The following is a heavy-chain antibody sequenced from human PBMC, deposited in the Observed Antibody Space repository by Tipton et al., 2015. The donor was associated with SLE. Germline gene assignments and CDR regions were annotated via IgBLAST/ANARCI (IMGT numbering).Heavy chain of an antibody. CDR2: IYYSGST. V-gene: IGHV4-39*07. CDR3: ASRPGGIAVAGTNPYFQH. D-gene: IGHD6-19*01. J-gene: IGHJ1*01. Sequence: TLSLTCTVSGGSISSSSYYWGWIRQPPGKGLEWIGSIYYSGSTYYNPSLKSRVTISVDTSKNQFSLKLSSVTAADTAVYYCASRPGGIAVAGTNPYFQHWGQGTLVTVSS. CDR1: GGSISSSSYY.